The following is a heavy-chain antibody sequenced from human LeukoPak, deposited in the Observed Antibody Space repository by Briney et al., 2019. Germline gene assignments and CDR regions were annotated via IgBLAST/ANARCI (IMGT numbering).Heavy chain of an antibody. CDR3: ATEAPGSYYFDY. J-gene: IGHJ4*02. Sequence: GASVKVSCKASGDTFTYYHIHWVRQAQGQGVAWMGAVYVTGETTRNTQNFQGRVTMTRDTSTGTVYMELASLRSEDTAVYYCATEAPGSYYFDYWGQGVLVTVSS. V-gene: IGHV1-46*01. CDR2: VYVTGETT. CDR1: GDTFTYYH.